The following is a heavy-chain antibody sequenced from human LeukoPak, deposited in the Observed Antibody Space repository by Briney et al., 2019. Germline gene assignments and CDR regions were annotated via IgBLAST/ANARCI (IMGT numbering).Heavy chain of an antibody. D-gene: IGHD3-3*01. CDR2: VNHSGST. CDR1: GGSFSGYY. J-gene: IGHJ4*02. Sequence: SETLSLTCAVYGGSFSGYYWSWIRQPPGKGLEWIGEVNHSGSTNYNPSLKSRVTISVDTSKNQFSLKLSSVTAADTAVYYCAGEKYYDFWSGSFDYWGQGTLVTVSS. CDR3: AGEKYYDFWSGSFDY. V-gene: IGHV4-34*01.